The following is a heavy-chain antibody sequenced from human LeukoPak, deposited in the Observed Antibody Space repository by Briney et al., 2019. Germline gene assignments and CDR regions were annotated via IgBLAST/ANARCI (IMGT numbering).Heavy chain of an antibody. D-gene: IGHD2-2*01. CDR3: ARDSCSITSCYSSQYYFDY. J-gene: IGHJ4*02. CDR2: ISSSGST. CDR1: GASVSSYY. Sequence: PTETLSLTCTVSGASVSSYYWSSVRQTAGKGLGWIGHISSSGSTHTNTPLKSRDTMSVDTSKNQFSLKMSSVTAADTAVYYCARDSCSITSCYSSQYYFDYWGQGTLVTVSS. V-gene: IGHV4-4*07.